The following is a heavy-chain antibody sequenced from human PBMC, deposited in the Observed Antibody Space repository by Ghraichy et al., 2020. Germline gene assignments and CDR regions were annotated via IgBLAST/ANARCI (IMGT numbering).Heavy chain of an antibody. Sequence: GGSLRLSCEASGFTFSTYWMSWVRQAPGKGLEWVANIKHDESEKYYVDSVKGRFTVSRDNAKNSLYLQMNSLRVEDTAVYYCVRGLYESSGTFAYCGQGTLVTVSS. CDR2: IKHDESEK. D-gene: IGHD3-22*01. J-gene: IGHJ4*02. CDR1: GFTFSTYW. CDR3: VRGLYESSGTFAY. V-gene: IGHV3-7*03.